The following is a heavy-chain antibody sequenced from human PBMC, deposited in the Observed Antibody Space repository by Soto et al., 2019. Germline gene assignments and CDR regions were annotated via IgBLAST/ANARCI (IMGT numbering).Heavy chain of an antibody. Sequence: SETLSLTCTVAGGSVFSSSSLWVWIRQSPGKGLEWLGQIFYTGTTYYNPSLGSRITMSVDSSKSLFSLRLSSVTAADTALYYCARLGGLTEFSGPWYTLEQWGRGILVTVSS. D-gene: IGHD3-16*01. CDR2: IFYTGTT. V-gene: IGHV4-39*02. CDR3: ARLGGLTEFSGPWYTLEQ. CDR1: GGSVFSSSSL. J-gene: IGHJ4*02.